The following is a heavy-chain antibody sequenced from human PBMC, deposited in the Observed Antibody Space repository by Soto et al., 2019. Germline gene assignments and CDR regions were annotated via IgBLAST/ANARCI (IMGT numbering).Heavy chain of an antibody. CDR1: GFTFSTYG. J-gene: IGHJ4*02. Sequence: QVQLVESGGGVVQPGMSLRLSCAASGFTFSTYGMQWVRRVPAKGLEWVAVIWYDGTNDYYADSVKGRFTISRDNSKNTLYLQMNSLRAEDTAVYYCARGMVWYLVDYWGQGTLVTVSS. V-gene: IGHV3-33*01. CDR3: ARGMVWYLVDY. CDR2: IWYDGTND. D-gene: IGHD6-13*01.